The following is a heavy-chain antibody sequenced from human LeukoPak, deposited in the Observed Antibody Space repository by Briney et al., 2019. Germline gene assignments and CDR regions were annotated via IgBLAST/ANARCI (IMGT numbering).Heavy chain of an antibody. Sequence: PGGSLRLSCAASGFTFSSYAMSWVRQAPGKGLEWVSAISGSGGSTYYADSVKGRFTISRDNSKNTLYLQMNSLRAEDTAVYYCANRYPYYYDSSGYFYGMDVWGQGTTVTVSS. D-gene: IGHD3-22*01. CDR2: ISGSGGST. V-gene: IGHV3-23*01. CDR3: ANRYPYYYDSSGYFYGMDV. J-gene: IGHJ6*02. CDR1: GFTFSSYA.